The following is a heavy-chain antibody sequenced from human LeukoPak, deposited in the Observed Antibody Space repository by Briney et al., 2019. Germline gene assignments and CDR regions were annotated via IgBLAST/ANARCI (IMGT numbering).Heavy chain of an antibody. Sequence: PSETLSLTCTVSGGSISSSSYYWGWIRQPPGKGLEWIGSIYYSGSTYYNPSLKSRVTISVDTSKNQFSLKLSSVTAADTAVYYCARVNVRTGYSFGYWGQGTLVTVSS. CDR3: ARVNVRTGYSFGY. CDR1: GGSISSSSYY. CDR2: IYYSGST. V-gene: IGHV4-39*07. J-gene: IGHJ4*02. D-gene: IGHD3/OR15-3a*01.